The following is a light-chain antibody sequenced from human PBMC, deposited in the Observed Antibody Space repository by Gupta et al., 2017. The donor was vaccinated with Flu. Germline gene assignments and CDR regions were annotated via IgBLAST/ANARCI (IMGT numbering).Light chain of an antibody. Sequence: EIILTQSPATLSLSPGERATLSCRASRSVSDYLAWYQQRPGQAPRLLVYDASNRATGVPARFSGSGSGTDFTLTISGLVPEDFAVYYCQQRGTWPPWTFGPGTKVEI. J-gene: IGKJ1*01. CDR2: DAS. CDR3: QQRGTWPPWT. CDR1: RSVSDY. V-gene: IGKV3-11*01.